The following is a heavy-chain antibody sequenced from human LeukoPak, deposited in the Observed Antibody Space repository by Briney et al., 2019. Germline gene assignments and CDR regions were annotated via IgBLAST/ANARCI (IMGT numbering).Heavy chain of an antibody. D-gene: IGHD5-24*01. V-gene: IGHV1-24*01. CDR2: FDPEDGET. CDR3: ARDHDFEMATFPFDY. J-gene: IGHJ4*02. CDR1: GYTLTELS. Sequence: ASVKVSCKVSGYTLTELSMHWVRQAPGKGLEWMGGFDPEDGETIYAQKFQGRITMTEDTSTDTAYMELSSLRSEDTAVYYCARDHDFEMATFPFDYWGQGTLVTVSS.